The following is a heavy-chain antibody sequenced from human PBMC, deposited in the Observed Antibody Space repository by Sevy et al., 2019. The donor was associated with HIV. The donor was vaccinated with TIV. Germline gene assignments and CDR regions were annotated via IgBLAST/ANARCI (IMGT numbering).Heavy chain of an antibody. CDR1: GGSITTGPYY. D-gene: IGHD1-20*01. Sequence: SETLSLTCSISGGSITTGPYYWAWIRQSPGKGPEWLGSMYGTVEPNGNTYYNPTLKTRIDMSMDKSNNRFALSLRSVIATDTAVYFCAKSLKAWYDFPAFDHWSQGIPVTVSS. V-gene: IGHV4-39*02. CDR2: MYGTVEPNGNT. J-gene: IGHJ4*02. CDR3: AKSLKAWYDFPAFDH.